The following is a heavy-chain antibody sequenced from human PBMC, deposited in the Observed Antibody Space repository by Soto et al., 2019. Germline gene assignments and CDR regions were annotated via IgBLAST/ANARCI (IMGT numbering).Heavy chain of an antibody. CDR2: IIPILGIA. CDR3: ARVTTAYYFDY. J-gene: IGHJ4*02. D-gene: IGHD4-17*01. V-gene: IGHV1-69*02. CDR1: GGTLSSYT. Sequence: SVKVSCKDSGGTLSSYTSRWVRQAPGQGLEWMGRIIPILGIANYAQKFQGRVTITADKSTSTAYMEQSSLRSEDTAVYYCARVTTAYYFDYWGQGTLVTVSS.